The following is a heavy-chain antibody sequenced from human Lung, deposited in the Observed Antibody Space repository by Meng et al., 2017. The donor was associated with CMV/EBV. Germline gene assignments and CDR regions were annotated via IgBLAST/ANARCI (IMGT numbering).Heavy chain of an antibody. CDR1: GSTFTSYD. D-gene: IGHD2-15*01. J-gene: IGHJ5*02. Sequence: AEVKKPGASVKFSCKASGSTFTSYDINWVRQATGQGLEWMGWMNPNSGNTGYAQKFQGRVTMTRNTSISTAYMELSSLRSEDTAVYYCARGYCSGGSCPVFDPWGQGTLVTVFS. CDR3: ARGYCSGGSCPVFDP. V-gene: IGHV1-8*01. CDR2: MNPNSGNT.